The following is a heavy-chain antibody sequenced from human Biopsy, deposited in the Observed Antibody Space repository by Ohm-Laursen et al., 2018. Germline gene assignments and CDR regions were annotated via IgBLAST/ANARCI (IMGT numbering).Heavy chain of an antibody. CDR3: ARETPTGIPFNCLDS. J-gene: IGHJ5*01. V-gene: IGHV6-1*01. CDR2: TCDRTKWYN. D-gene: IGHD1-1*01. Sequence: SQTLSLTCAISGDLVSSNDAAWNWIRQSPSRGLEWLVRTCDRTKWYNDYALFVKGRITISAKTSKNQVSLQLTSVTAEDTAVYYCARETPTGIPFNCLDSWGQGALVTVSS. CDR1: GDLVSSNDAA.